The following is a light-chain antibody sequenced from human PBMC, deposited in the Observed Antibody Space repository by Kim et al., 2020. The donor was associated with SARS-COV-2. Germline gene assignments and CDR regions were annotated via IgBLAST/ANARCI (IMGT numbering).Light chain of an antibody. CDR3: TTHGGYNYV. V-gene: IGLV2-8*01. CDR2: EVI. J-gene: IGLJ1*01. Sequence: PVKSVTTSGSGTSSDFGGFNYVSWYKQHPGKAPKLIIYEVIKRPSGVPDRFSGSKSGNTASLTVSGLQAEDEADYYCTTHGGYNYVFGTGTKVTVL. CDR1: SSDFGGFNY.